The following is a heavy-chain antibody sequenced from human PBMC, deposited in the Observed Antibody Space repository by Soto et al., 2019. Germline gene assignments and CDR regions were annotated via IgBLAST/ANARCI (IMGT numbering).Heavy chain of an antibody. CDR3: ARGGWKLFDY. D-gene: IGHD6-19*01. V-gene: IGHV4-59*01. CDR1: GGSISSYY. CDR2: FYYSGST. Sequence: ETLSLTCTVSGGSISSYYWSWIRQPPGKGLEWIGCFYYSGSTNYNPSLKSRVTISVDTSKNQFSLKLSSVTAADTAVYYCARGGWKLFDYWGQGTLVTVSS. J-gene: IGHJ4*02.